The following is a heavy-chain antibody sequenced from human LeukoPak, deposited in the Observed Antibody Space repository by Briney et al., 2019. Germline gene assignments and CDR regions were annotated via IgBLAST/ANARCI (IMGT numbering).Heavy chain of an antibody. J-gene: IGHJ4*02. Sequence: GGSLRPSHAAAGFTVGIYGMQWGREAARNGLGSQVVLSYDGSNKYYADSVKGRFTISRDNSKNTLYLQMNSLRAEDTAVYYCARDPDNSGSYHWDFDYWGQGTLVTVSS. CDR3: ARDPDNSGSYHWDFDY. V-gene: IGHV3-30*06. D-gene: IGHD1-26*01. CDR2: LSYDGSNK. CDR1: GFTVGIYG.